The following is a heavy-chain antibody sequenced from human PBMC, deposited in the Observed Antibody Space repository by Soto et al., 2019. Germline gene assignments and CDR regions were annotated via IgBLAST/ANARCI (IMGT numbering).Heavy chain of an antibody. CDR3: ARDGLSNSPGVDF. J-gene: IGHJ4*02. V-gene: IGHV1-18*04. D-gene: IGHD1-1*01. CDR1: GYTFDTYS. CDR2: INPYNGKT. Sequence: VQLVQSGAEVKKPGASVKISCKASGYTFDTYSMTWVRQAPGQGLEWMAWINPYNGKTHYSQKAQGRVSVTTDTSTSTVYMELRSLRSDDTAVYYCARDGLSNSPGVDFWGQGTLVNVSS.